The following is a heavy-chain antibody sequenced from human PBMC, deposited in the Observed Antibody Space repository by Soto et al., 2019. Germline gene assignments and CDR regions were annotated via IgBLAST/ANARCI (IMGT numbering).Heavy chain of an antibody. D-gene: IGHD3-10*01. V-gene: IGHV3-23*01. Sequence: EVQLLESGGGLVQPGGSLRLSCAASGFTFSSYAMSWVRQAPGKGLEWVSAISGSGGSTYYADSVKGRFTISRDNSKNTLYLQMNSLRAEDTAVYYCAKDLTILWFGEFGDAFEIWGQGTMVTVSS. J-gene: IGHJ3*02. CDR1: GFTFSSYA. CDR3: AKDLTILWFGEFGDAFEI. CDR2: ISGSGGST.